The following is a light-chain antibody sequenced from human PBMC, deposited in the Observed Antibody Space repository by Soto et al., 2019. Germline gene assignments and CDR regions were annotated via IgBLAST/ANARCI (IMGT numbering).Light chain of an antibody. J-gene: IGKJ2*01. Sequence: EIVLTQSPGTLSLSPGERATLSCRASHSVTSSYLAWYQQKPGQAPRLLIYGASSRATGIPARFSGSGSGTDFTLTISRLEPEDFAVYYCQQYGSSPYTFGQGTKLEIK. CDR2: GAS. CDR3: QQYGSSPYT. V-gene: IGKV3-20*01. CDR1: HSVTSSY.